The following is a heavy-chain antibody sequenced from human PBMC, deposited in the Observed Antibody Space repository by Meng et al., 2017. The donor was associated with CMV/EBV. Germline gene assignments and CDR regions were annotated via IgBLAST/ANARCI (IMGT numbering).Heavy chain of an antibody. CDR2: IRHDGSNK. Sequence: GEFLKIFCTASGFTFDYYGMHWVRQAPGKGLEWVAFIRHDGSNKFYRDSVRGRFTISRDNFKNTLYLQMNSLRAEDTAVYYCARDRMVAAHPRYYYYGMDVWGQGTTVTVSS. V-gene: IGHV3-30*02. CDR1: GFTFDYYG. D-gene: IGHD6-6*01. CDR3: ARDRMVAAHPRYYYYGMDV. J-gene: IGHJ6*02.